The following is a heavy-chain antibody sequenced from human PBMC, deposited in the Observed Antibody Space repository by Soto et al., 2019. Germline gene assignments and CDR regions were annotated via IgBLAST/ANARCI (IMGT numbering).Heavy chain of an antibody. CDR1: GGTFSSYT. J-gene: IGHJ3*02. D-gene: IGHD3-10*02. CDR2: IIPILGIA. V-gene: IGHV1-69*08. CDR3: AIDMFGDSMGYAFEI. Sequence: QVQLVQSGAEVKKPGSSVKVSCKASGGTFSSYTISWVRQAPGQGLEWMGRIIPILGIANYAQKFQGRVTITAYKSTSTAYMELSSLRSEDTAVYYCAIDMFGDSMGYAFEIWGQGTMVTVAS.